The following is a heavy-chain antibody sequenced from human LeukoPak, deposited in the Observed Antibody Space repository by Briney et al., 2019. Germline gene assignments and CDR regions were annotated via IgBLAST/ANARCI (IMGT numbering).Heavy chain of an antibody. D-gene: IGHD5-18*01. V-gene: IGHV3-21*01. CDR2: ISSSSSYI. Sequence: GSLRLPCAAPGFTFSSYSMNWVRQAPGKGLEWVSSISSSSSYIYYADSVKGRFTISRDNAKNSLYLQMNSLRAEDTAVYYCASERGYSYALDYWGQGTLVTVSS. CDR1: GFTFSSYS. J-gene: IGHJ4*02. CDR3: ASERGYSYALDY.